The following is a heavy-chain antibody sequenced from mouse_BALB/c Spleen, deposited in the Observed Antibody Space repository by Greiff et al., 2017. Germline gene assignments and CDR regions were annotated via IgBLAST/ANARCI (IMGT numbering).Heavy chain of an antibody. D-gene: IGHD1-1*02. CDR1: GYTFTSYW. Sequence: VQLQQSGAELAKPGASVKMSCKASGYTFTSYWMHWVKQRPGQGLEWIGYINPSTGYTEYNQKFKDKATLTADKSSSTAYMQLSSLTSEDSAVYYCARGGNPCMDYWGQGTSVTVSS. V-gene: IGHV1-7*01. J-gene: IGHJ4*01. CDR3: ARGGNPCMDY. CDR2: INPSTGYT.